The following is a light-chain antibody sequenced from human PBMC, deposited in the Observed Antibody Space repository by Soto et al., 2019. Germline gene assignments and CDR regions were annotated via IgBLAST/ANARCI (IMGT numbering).Light chain of an antibody. V-gene: IGKV3-11*01. CDR3: QQRADWPWT. Sequence: IVLTQSPATLSFPPGERATLSCRASQNIAIYLAWYQQKSGQSPRLLIYDTFNRAPGIPDRFSGSGSGTDFTLTISSLEPEDFAVYYCQQRADWPWTFGQGTTVEIK. CDR2: DTF. CDR1: QNIAIY. J-gene: IGKJ1*01.